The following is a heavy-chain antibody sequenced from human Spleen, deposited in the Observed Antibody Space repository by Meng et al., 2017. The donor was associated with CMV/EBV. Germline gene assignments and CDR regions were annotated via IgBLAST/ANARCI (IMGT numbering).Heavy chain of an antibody. CDR3: ARDRDSSGWYIFDY. J-gene: IGHJ4*02. D-gene: IGHD6-19*01. CDR2: INPYSGDT. V-gene: IGHV1-2*02. Sequence: ASVKVSCKASGYTFIDYYVHWVRQAPGQGLEWMGWINPYSGDTIFVQKFQGRVTMTRDTSINTAYMELTHLRSDDTAVYYCARDRDSSGWYIFDYWGQGSLVTVSS. CDR1: GYTFIDYY.